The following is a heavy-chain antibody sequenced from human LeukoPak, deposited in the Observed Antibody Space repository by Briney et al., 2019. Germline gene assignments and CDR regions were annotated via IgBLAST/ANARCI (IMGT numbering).Heavy chain of an antibody. CDR1: GYTFTSYG. CDR2: ISAYNGNT. Sequence: ASVKVSCKASGYTFTSYGINWVRQAPGQGLEWMGWISAYNGNTNYAQKLQGRVTMTTDTSTSTAYMELRSLRSDDTAVYYCARDIVVVVAATPPHGMDVWGQGTTVTVSS. V-gene: IGHV1-18*01. D-gene: IGHD2-15*01. CDR3: ARDIVVVVAATPPHGMDV. J-gene: IGHJ6*02.